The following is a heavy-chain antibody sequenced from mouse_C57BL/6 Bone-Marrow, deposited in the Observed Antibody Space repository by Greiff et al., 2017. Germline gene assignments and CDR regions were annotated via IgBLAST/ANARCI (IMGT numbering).Heavy chain of an antibody. CDR1: GFSFNTYA. Sequence: EVQLVESGGGLVQPKGSLKLSCAASGFSFNTYAMNWVRQAPGKGLEWVARIRSKSNNYATYYADSVKDRFTISRDDSESMLYLQMNNLKTEDTAMYYCVTSHYYGSSYFDYWGQGTTLTVSS. CDR2: IRSKSNNYAT. CDR3: VTSHYYGSSYFDY. D-gene: IGHD1-1*01. J-gene: IGHJ2*01. V-gene: IGHV10-1*01.